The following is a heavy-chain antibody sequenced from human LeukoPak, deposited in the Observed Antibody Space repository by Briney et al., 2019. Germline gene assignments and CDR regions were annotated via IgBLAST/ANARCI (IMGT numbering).Heavy chain of an antibody. D-gene: IGHD3-10*01. CDR1: GFTFNNYY. CDR3: ARDYYGSGSHSSFDH. CDR2: ISISSGYI. J-gene: IGHJ4*02. Sequence: PGGSLRLSCAASGFTFNNYYMNWVRQASGKGLEWVSSISISSGYIFFADSVKGRFIISRDNAKNSLYLQINSLRAEDTAVYYCARDYYGSGSHSSFDHWGQGTLVTVSS. V-gene: IGHV3-21*01.